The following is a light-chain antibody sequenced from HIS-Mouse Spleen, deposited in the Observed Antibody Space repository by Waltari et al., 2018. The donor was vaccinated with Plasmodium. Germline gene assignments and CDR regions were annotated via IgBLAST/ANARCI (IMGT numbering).Light chain of an antibody. Sequence: EIVMTQSPATLSVSPGERATLSCRASQSVSSNLAWYQQKPGQAPRLLIYGASTRATGIPARFSGSGSGTEFTLTISSMQSEDFATYYCQKYNSAPHTFGQGTKLEIK. CDR1: QSVSSN. CDR3: QKYNSAPHT. V-gene: IGKV3-15*01. CDR2: GAS. J-gene: IGKJ2*01.